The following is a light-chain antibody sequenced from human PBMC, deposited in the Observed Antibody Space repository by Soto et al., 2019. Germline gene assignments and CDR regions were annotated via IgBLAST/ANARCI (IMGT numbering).Light chain of an antibody. CDR1: SSDIGGSNF. CDR3: CSYTGRVV. Sequence: QSALPQPRSVSGSPGQSVTISCPGTSSDIGGSNFVSWYQQHPGKAPKLMIYDVTKRPSGVPDRFSGSKSGNTASLTISGRQADDEADYYCCSYTGRVVFGGGTKLTVL. CDR2: DVT. J-gene: IGLJ2*01. V-gene: IGLV2-11*01.